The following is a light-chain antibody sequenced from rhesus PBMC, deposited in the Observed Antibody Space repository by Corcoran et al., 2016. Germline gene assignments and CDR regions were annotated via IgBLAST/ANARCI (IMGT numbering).Light chain of an antibody. V-gene: IGKV1-21*01. J-gene: IGKJ1*01. Sequence: DIQMTQSPSSLSASVGDRVTITCRASQGITNDLAWYQQKPGVTPKLVIYEASSLQSGIPSRFSGSGSGTDFTLTISSLQPDDFSTYYCQHYYSTPCTFGQGTKVEIE. CDR1: QGITND. CDR2: EAS. CDR3: QHYYSTPCT.